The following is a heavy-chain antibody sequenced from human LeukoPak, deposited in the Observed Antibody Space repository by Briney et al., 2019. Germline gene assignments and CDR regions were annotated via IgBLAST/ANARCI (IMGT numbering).Heavy chain of an antibody. CDR1: GGSISSSSYY. D-gene: IGHD5-18*01. Sequence: KPSETLSLTCTVSGGSISSSSYYWGWIRQPPGKGLEWIGSIYYSGSTYYNPSLKSRVTISVDTFKNQFSLKLSSVTAADTAVYYCARLKDTAMDIDYWGQGTLVTVSS. V-gene: IGHV4-39*01. J-gene: IGHJ4*02. CDR3: ARLKDTAMDIDY. CDR2: IYYSGST.